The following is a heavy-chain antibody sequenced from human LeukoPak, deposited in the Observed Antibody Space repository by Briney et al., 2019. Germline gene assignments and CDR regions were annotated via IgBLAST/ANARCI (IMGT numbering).Heavy chain of an antibody. CDR2: IYYSGST. D-gene: IGHD3-9*01. Sequence: SETLSLTCTVSGGSISSSSYYWGWIHQPPGKGLEWIGSIYYSGSTYYNPSLKSRVTISVDTSKNQFSLKLSSVTAADTAVYYCAGLLRYFDSQPSEPHALDIWGQGTMVTVSS. V-gene: IGHV4-39*07. CDR1: GGSISSSSYY. CDR3: AGLLRYFDSQPSEPHALDI. J-gene: IGHJ3*02.